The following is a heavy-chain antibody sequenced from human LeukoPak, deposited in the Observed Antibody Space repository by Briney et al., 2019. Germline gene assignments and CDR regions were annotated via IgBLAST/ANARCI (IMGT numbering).Heavy chain of an antibody. D-gene: IGHD3/OR15-3a*01. CDR1: GFTFSTYG. CDR2: IRYDGSNK. J-gene: IGHJ4*02. Sequence: GGSLRLSCAASGFTFSTYGMHWVRQAPGKGLECVAFIRYDGSNKYYADSVKGRFTISRDNSKNTLFLQMNSLRTEDTAIYFCARSPERLGQGYLDSWGQGTLVTVSS. CDR3: ARSPERLGQGYLDS. V-gene: IGHV3-30*02.